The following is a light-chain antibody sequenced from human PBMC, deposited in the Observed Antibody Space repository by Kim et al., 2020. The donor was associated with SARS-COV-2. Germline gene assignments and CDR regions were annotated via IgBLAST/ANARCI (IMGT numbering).Light chain of an antibody. V-gene: IGLV1-44*01. J-gene: IGLJ2*01. CDR1: SSNLGRNT. CDR3: AAWDDNLIGI. CDR2: NNN. Sequence: QSVLTQSPSLSGTAGQRIAIFCSGSSSNLGRNTVNWYRQVPGTAPKLLIYNNNQRPSGVSDRFSGSKSGTSASLVISGLQSEDEADYYCAAWDDNLIGIFGGGTQLTVL.